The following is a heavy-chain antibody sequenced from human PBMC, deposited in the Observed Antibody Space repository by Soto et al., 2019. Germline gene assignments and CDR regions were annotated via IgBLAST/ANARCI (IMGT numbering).Heavy chain of an antibody. CDR1: GFTFSTYS. V-gene: IGHV3-21*01. J-gene: IGHJ6*02. CDR2: ISSRSDI. Sequence: GGSLRLSCVGSGFTFSTYSINWVRQAPGKGLEWVSSISSRSDIYYADSVKGRFTISRDNAKNSVSLQMNSLRAEDTAVYYCARQYTAWPLAYGLDVWGQGTTVTVYS. D-gene: IGHD2-2*02. CDR3: ARQYTAWPLAYGLDV.